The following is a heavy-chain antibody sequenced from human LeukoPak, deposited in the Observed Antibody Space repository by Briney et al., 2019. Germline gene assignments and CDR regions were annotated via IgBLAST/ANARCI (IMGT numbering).Heavy chain of an antibody. CDR2: ITPICGTE. V-gene: IGHV1-69*05. Sequence: SVKLSCKASGGTFSSYDISWVRQAPGQGLEWMGGITPICGTENYAQQFKGRVTITTDDSTSTAYMELSRLRSEDTAVYYCARGATPNYYVSSGYPGPFDYWGEGTLVTVSS. J-gene: IGHJ4*02. CDR1: GGTFSSYD. CDR3: ARGATPNYYVSSGYPGPFDY. D-gene: IGHD3-22*01.